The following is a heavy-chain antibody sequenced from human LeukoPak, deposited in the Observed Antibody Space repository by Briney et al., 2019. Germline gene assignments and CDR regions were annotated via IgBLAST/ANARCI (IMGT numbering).Heavy chain of an antibody. CDR2: IKQDGSEK. CDR3: ARDLSPPSGWYPGLDY. V-gene: IGHV3-7*01. D-gene: IGHD6-19*01. J-gene: IGHJ4*02. CDR1: GFTFSSYW. Sequence: GGSLRLSCAASGFTFSSYWMSWVRQAPGKGLEWVANIKQDGSEKYYVDSVKGRFTISRDNARNSLYLQMNSLRAEDTAVYYCARDLSPPSGWYPGLDYWGQGTLSPSPQ.